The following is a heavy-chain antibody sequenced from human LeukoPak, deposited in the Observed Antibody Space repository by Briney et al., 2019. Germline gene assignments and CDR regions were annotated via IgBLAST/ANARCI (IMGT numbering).Heavy chain of an antibody. CDR3: ARDNQYDSSGYDYYYYGMAV. V-gene: IGHV3-30*04. J-gene: IGHJ6*02. Sequence: GGSLRLSCAASGCTFSSYAMHWVRQAPGKGLEWVAVISYDGSNKYYADSVKGRFTISRDNSKNTLYLHMNSLRAEDTAVYYCARDNQYDSSGYDYYYYGMAVWGHGTTVTVSS. D-gene: IGHD3-22*01. CDR2: ISYDGSNK. CDR1: GCTFSSYA.